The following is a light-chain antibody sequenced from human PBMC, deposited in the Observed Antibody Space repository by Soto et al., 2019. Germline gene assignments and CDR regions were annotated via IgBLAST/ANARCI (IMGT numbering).Light chain of an antibody. CDR3: AAWDDSVSGRM. Sequence: QSVLTQPPSASGTPGQRVTISCSGSSSNIGINSVYWYQQLPGTAPKLLIHSYNQRPSGVPDRFSGSKSGTSASLAISGLRSEDEADYYYAAWDDSVSGRMFGGGTKVTVL. V-gene: IGLV1-47*02. J-gene: IGLJ3*02. CDR2: SYN. CDR1: SSNIGINS.